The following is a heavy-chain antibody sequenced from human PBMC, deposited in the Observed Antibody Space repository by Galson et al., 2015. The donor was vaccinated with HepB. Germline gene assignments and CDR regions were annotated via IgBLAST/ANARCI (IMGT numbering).Heavy chain of an antibody. J-gene: IGHJ6*02. V-gene: IGHV1-18*04. CDR3: ARDLRNYGVTGGMDV. D-gene: IGHD4-17*01. CDR1: GYTFTSYG. Sequence: QSGAEVKKPGASVKASCKASGYTFTSYGISWVRQAPGQGLEWMGWISAYNGNTNYAQKLQGRVTMTTDTSTSTAYMELRSLRSDDTAVYYCARDLRNYGVTGGMDVWGQGTTVTVSS. CDR2: ISAYNGNT.